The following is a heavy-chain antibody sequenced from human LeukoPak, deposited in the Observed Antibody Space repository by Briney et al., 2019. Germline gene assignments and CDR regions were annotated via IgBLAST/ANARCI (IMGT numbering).Heavy chain of an antibody. Sequence: GGSLRLSCAASGFTFSWYWMSWVRQAPGKGLEWVANIKQDRSAKYYVDSVKGRFTISRDNAKNSLYLQMNSLRAEDTAVYYCARDESWGQGTLVTVSP. CDR3: ARDES. V-gene: IGHV3-7*01. CDR2: IKQDRSAK. J-gene: IGHJ5*02. CDR1: GFTFSWYW.